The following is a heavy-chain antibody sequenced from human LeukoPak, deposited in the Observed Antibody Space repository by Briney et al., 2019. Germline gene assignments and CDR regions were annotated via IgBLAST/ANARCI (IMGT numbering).Heavy chain of an antibody. CDR2: INPNSGGT. Sequence: ASVKVSCKASGYTFTGYYMHWVRQAPGQGLEWMGWINPNSGGTNYAQKFQGGVTMTRDTSISTAYVELSRLRSDDTAVCYCARGYDFWSGYYFLGYWGQGTLVTVSS. D-gene: IGHD3-3*01. V-gene: IGHV1-2*02. CDR1: GYTFTGYY. J-gene: IGHJ4*02. CDR3: ARGYDFWSGYYFLGY.